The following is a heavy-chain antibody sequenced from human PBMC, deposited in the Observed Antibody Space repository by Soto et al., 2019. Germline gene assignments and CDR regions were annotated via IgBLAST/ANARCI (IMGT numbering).Heavy chain of an antibody. Sequence: SETLSLTCTVSGGSISSYYWSWIRQPPGKGLEWIGYIYYSGSTNYNPSLKSRVTISADTSKNQFSLKLSSVTAADTAVYYCARDKIIAAAGTTYYYMDVWGKGTTVTVSS. CDR1: GGSISSYY. V-gene: IGHV4-59*01. CDR3: ARDKIIAAAGTTYYYMDV. D-gene: IGHD6-13*01. CDR2: IYYSGST. J-gene: IGHJ6*03.